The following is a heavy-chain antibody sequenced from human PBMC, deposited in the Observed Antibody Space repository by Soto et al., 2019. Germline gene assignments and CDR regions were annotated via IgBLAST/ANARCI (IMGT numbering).Heavy chain of an antibody. CDR3: ASRLRWLDYGMDV. CDR2: IYSGGST. D-gene: IGHD4-17*01. CDR1: GFTVSSNY. V-gene: IGHV3-53*01. J-gene: IGHJ6*02. Sequence: PGGSLRLSCAASGFTVSSNYMSWVRQAPGKGLEWVSVIYSGGSTYYADSVKGRFTISRDNSKNTLYLQMNSLRAEDTAVYYCASRLRWLDYGMDVWGQGTTVTVSS.